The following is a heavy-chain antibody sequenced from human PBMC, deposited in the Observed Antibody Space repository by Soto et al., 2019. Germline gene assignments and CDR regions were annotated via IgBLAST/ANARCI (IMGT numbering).Heavy chain of an antibody. J-gene: IGHJ5*02. CDR1: GFTFSDYA. Sequence: DVQLLESGGGLVQPGGSLRLSCAASGFTFSDYAMNWGRQAPGKGLEWVSSIGGTGGDTYYAASVKGRFTVSRDNSKNILYLQMNSLRAEDTAIYYCARDAVPYNGMWDWFDPWGQGTLVIVSS. CDR2: IGGTGGDT. D-gene: IGHD1-20*01. V-gene: IGHV3-23*01. CDR3: ARDAVPYNGMWDWFDP.